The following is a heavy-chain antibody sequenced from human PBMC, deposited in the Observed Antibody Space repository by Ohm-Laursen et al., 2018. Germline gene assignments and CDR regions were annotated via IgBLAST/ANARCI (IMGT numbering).Heavy chain of an antibody. CDR2: IYTSGIT. CDR3: VRHEDFFQSRRFFDY. CDR1: GGSIGTYY. D-gene: IGHD2-15*01. V-gene: IGHV4-4*07. J-gene: IGHJ4*02. Sequence: SDTLSLTCTVSGGSIGTYYWSWIRQPAGKGLEWIGRIYTSGITYYNSSLKSRVTISVDTSKNQFSLRLGSLTAADTAAYYCVRHEDFFQSRRFFDYWGQGTLVTVSS.